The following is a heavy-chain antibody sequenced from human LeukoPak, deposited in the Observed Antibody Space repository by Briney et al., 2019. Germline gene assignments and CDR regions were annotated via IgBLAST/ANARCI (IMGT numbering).Heavy chain of an antibody. J-gene: IGHJ6*03. CDR3: AFACGGDCYSYYYYYMDV. V-gene: IGHV1-69*13. CDR2: IIPIFGTA. CDR1: GGTFSSYA. Sequence: GASVKVSCKASGGTFSSYAISWVRQAPGQGLEWMGGIIPIFGTANYAQKFQGRVTITADESTSTAYMELSSLRSEDTAVYYCAFACGGDCYSYYYYYMDVWGKGTTVTVSS. D-gene: IGHD2-21*01.